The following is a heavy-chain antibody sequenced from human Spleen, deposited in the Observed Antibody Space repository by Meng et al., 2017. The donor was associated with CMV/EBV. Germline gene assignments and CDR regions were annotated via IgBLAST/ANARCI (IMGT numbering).Heavy chain of an antibody. CDR2: INHSGST. J-gene: IGHJ6*02. Sequence: SETLSLTCGVYGGSFSVYYWSWIRQPPGKGLEWIGEINHSGSTNYNPSLKSRVTMSVDTSKNQFSLKLRSVTAADTAVYYCARVGGYCSSTGCNRYYYHGMDVWGQGTTVTVSS. V-gene: IGHV4-34*01. CDR3: ARVGGYCSSTGCNRYYYHGMDV. CDR1: GGSFSVYY. D-gene: IGHD2-2*01.